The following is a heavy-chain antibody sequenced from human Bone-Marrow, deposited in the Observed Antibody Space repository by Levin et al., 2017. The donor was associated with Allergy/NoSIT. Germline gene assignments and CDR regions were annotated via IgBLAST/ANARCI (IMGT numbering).Heavy chain of an antibody. Sequence: SVKVSCQASGGSFSTYGLSWVRQAPGQGLLEWMGGIIPIFQTANYAERFQDRVTITADKSTNTAYMEVSRLKSEDTAFYYCTSHKWTQDRTYHFDSWGQGTLVTVSS. D-gene: IGHD2-15*01. CDR2: IIPIFQTA. CDR1: GGSFSTYG. J-gene: IGHJ4*02. CDR3: TSHKWTQDRTYHFDS. V-gene: IGHV1-69*06.